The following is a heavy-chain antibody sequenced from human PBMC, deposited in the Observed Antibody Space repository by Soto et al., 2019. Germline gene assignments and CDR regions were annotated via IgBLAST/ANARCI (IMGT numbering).Heavy chain of an antibody. CDR2: INPNNGDT. D-gene: IGHD5-12*01. CDR3: ARHSGYDYVFDY. J-gene: IGHJ4*02. V-gene: IGHV1-2*02. Sequence: QVQLVQSGAEVKKPGASVKVSCKASGYTFTGYYIHWVRQAPGQGLEWMGWINPNNGDTNYAQKFQGRVTMTRDTSTSTAYMELSSLRFDDTAVYYGARHSGYDYVFDYWGQGTLVTVSS. CDR1: GYTFTGYY.